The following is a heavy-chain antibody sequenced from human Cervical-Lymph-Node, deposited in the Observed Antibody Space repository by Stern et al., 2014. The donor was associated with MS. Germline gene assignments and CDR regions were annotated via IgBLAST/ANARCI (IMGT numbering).Heavy chain of an antibody. J-gene: IGHJ3*02. D-gene: IGHD3-3*01. Sequence: EVQLVESGGGLVKPGGSLRLSCAASGFTFSSCSMIWVRQAPGKGLEWASSISNSSTYIYYADSVKGRFTISRDNAKNSMYLQMNRLRAEDTAVYYCARDCKLRCAHAFDIWGQGTMVIVSS. CDR3: ARDCKLRCAHAFDI. CDR2: ISNSSTYI. CDR1: GFTFSSCS. V-gene: IGHV3-21*01.